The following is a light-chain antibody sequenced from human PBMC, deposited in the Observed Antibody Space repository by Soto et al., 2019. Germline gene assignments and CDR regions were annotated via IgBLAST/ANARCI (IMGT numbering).Light chain of an antibody. J-gene: IGLJ2*01. CDR2: EVS. CDR3: SSYSTNPAVV. Sequence: QSVLTQPASVSGSPGQSITISCTGTSSDVGRYDYVSWYQQRPGEAPKLMIYEVSNRPSGVSYRFSGSRSGNTASLTISGLQTEDEADYFCSSYSTNPAVVFGGGTKLTVL. V-gene: IGLV2-14*01. CDR1: SSDVGRYDY.